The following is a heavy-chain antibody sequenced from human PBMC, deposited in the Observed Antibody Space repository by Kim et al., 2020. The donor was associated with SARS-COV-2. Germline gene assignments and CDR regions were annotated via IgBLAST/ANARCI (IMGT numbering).Heavy chain of an antibody. CDR3: ARDFGSSEDY. V-gene: IGHV4-39*07. Sequence: SETLSLTCTVSGGSISSSSYYWGWIRQPPGKGLEWIGSIYYSGSTYYNPSLKSRVTISVDTSKNQFSLKLSSVTAADTAVYYCARDFGSSEDYWGQGTLVTVSS. CDR1: GGSISSSSYY. CDR2: IYYSGST. J-gene: IGHJ4*02. D-gene: IGHD3-10*01.